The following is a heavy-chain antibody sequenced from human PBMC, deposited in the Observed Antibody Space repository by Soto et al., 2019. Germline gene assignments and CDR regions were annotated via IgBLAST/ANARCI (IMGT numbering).Heavy chain of an antibody. V-gene: IGHV3-23*01. Sequence: GGSLRLSCAASGFTFGNYGMNWVRQAPGKGLEWVSGISGGGGSTYYADSVKGRFTVSRDPSKSTLFLEMNSLRAEDTAVYYCAKGFIVVVTVTRPDDAFDVWGHGTLV. CDR2: ISGGGGST. D-gene: IGHD2-21*02. CDR1: GFTFGNYG. CDR3: AKGFIVVVTVTRPDDAFDV. J-gene: IGHJ3*01.